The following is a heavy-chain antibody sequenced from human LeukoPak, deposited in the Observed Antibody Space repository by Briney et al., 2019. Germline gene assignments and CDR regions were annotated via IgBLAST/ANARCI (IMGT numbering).Heavy chain of an antibody. J-gene: IGHJ4*02. CDR1: GFIFSNYD. V-gene: IGHV3-23*01. CDR2: LSAGGDTT. D-gene: IGHD1-1*01. CDR3: ARDLDG. Sequence: GGSLRLSCAASGFIFSNYDMAWVRQTPEKGLEWVSGLSAGGDTTYYADSVKGRFSISRDISKNTLYLQMNSLRAEDTAVYYCARDLDGWGQGTLVTVSS.